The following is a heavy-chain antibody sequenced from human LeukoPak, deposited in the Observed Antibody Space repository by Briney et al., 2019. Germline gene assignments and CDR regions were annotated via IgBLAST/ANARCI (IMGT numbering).Heavy chain of an antibody. Sequence: PSQTLSLTCTVSGGSISSGSYYWTWIRQPAGKGLEWIGRIHTSGSTNYDPSLKSRVTMSIDTSKNQFSLKLTSVTAADTAVYHCARHGGIIAAAGTRAFDIWGQGTMVTVSS. J-gene: IGHJ3*02. V-gene: IGHV4-61*02. D-gene: IGHD6-13*01. CDR2: IHTSGST. CDR3: ARHGGIIAAAGTRAFDI. CDR1: GGSISSGSYY.